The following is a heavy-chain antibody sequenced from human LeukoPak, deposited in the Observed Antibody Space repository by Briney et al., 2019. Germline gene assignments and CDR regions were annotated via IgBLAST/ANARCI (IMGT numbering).Heavy chain of an antibody. CDR2: INAGNGNT. CDR1: QYAFTDYA. J-gene: IGHJ6*02. V-gene: IGHV1-3*01. CDR3: ARFPSHYGMDV. Sequence: ASVKVSCKASQYAFTDYAVHWVRQAPGQRLEWMGWINAGNGNTKYSQKFQGRVTITRDTSASTAYMELSSLRSEDTAVYYCARFPSHYGMDVWGQGTTVTVSS. D-gene: IGHD3-10*01.